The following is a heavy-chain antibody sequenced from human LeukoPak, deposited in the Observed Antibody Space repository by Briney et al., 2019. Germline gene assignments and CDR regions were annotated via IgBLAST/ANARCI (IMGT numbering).Heavy chain of an antibody. D-gene: IGHD2-15*01. CDR3: ARDCSGGSCYYYYGMDV. V-gene: IGHV3-66*01. CDR2: IYSGGST. J-gene: IGHJ6*02. Sequence: PGGSLRLSCAASGFTFSSYAMSWVRQAPGKGLEWVSVIYSGGSTYYADSVKGRFTISRDNSKNTLYLQMNSLRAEDTAVYYCARDCSGGSCYYYYGMDVWGQGTTVTVSS. CDR1: GFTFSSYA.